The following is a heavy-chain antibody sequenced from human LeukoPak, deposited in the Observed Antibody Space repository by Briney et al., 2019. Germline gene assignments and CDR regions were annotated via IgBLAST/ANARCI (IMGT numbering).Heavy chain of an antibody. CDR2: VSVYNGNT. J-gene: IGHJ3*02. CDR3: ARSGEGSGSAAFDI. Sequence: ASVRVSCKSSGYTFTSYAISWVRQAPGQGLEWMGWVSVYNGNTNYAQMLQGRVTMTADTSTSTAYMELRSLRSDGTAVYYCARSGEGSGSAAFDIWGQGTMVTVSS. D-gene: IGHD3-22*01. V-gene: IGHV1-18*01. CDR1: GYTFTSYA.